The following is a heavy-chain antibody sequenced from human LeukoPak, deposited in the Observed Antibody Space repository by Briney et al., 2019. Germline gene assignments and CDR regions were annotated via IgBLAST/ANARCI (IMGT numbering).Heavy chain of an antibody. J-gene: IGHJ4*02. Sequence: SGGSLRLSCAASGFTFSTYEMNWVRQAPGKGLEWVSYISSSGNTVYYADSVKGRFTISRDNAKKSLYLQMNSLRAEDTALYYCASTVGATDSLDYWGQGTLVTVSS. CDR2: ISSSGNTV. CDR3: ASTVGATDSLDY. V-gene: IGHV3-48*03. D-gene: IGHD1-26*01. CDR1: GFTFSTYE.